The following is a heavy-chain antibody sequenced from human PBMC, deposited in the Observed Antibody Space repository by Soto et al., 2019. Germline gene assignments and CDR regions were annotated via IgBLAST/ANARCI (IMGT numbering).Heavy chain of an antibody. CDR3: ARKGDYYYGMDV. J-gene: IGHJ6*02. Sequence: QVQLQESGSGLVKPSETLSLTCTVSGGSISSYYWSWIRQPPGKGLEWIGYIYYSGSTNYNPSLKSRVTISVDTSKNQFSLKLSSVTAADTAVYYCARKGDYYYGMDVWGQGTTVTVSS. V-gene: IGHV4-59*01. CDR1: GGSISSYY. CDR2: IYYSGST.